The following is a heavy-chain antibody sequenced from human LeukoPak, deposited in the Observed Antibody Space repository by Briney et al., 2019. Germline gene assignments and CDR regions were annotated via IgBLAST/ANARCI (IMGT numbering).Heavy chain of an antibody. Sequence: SETLSLTCTVSGGSISSSSYYWGWIRQPPGKGLEWIGSIYYSGSTYYNPSLKSRVTISVDTSKNQFSLKLSSVTAADTAVYYCARARGTALGMDVWGQGTTVTVSS. J-gene: IGHJ6*02. CDR3: ARARGTALGMDV. CDR1: GGSISSSSYY. CDR2: IYYSGST. V-gene: IGHV4-39*01. D-gene: IGHD1-1*01.